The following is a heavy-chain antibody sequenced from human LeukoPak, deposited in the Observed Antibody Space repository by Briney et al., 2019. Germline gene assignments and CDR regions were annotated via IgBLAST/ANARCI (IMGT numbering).Heavy chain of an antibody. CDR2: ISSSSSYI. Sequence: GGSLRLSCAASGFTFSSYSMTWVRQAPGKGLEWVSSISSSSSYICYADSVKGRFTISRDNAKNSLYLQMNSLRAEDTAVYYCARVPEGYWGQGTLVTVSS. CDR3: ARVPEGY. J-gene: IGHJ4*02. V-gene: IGHV3-21*01. CDR1: GFTFSSYS.